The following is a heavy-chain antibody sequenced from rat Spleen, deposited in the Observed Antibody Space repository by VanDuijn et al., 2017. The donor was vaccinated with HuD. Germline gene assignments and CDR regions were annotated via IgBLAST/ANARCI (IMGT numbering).Heavy chain of an antibody. V-gene: IGHV3-3*01. Sequence: TCSVTVYLITLSYKWGWIRKFPGNKMEWIGYINREGTTNYNPSLKSRISITRDTSKNQFFLQVNSVTTEDTATYYCARDNNYKAYWGQGVMVTVSS. CDR2: INREGTT. J-gene: IGHJ2*01. CDR1: VYLITLSYK. D-gene: IGHD1-10*01. CDR3: ARDNNYKAY.